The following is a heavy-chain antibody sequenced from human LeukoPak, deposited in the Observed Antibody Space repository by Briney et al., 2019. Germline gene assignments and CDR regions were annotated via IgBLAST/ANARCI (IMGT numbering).Heavy chain of an antibody. J-gene: IGHJ5*02. Sequence: SETLSLTCTVSGGSISSSSYYWGWIRPPPGKGLEWIGSIYYSGSTYYNPSLKSRVTISVDTSKNQFSLKLSSVTAADTAVYYCARRDDYGDFLNWFDPWGQGTLVTVSS. V-gene: IGHV4-39*01. CDR1: GGSISSSSYY. CDR3: ARRDDYGDFLNWFDP. D-gene: IGHD4-17*01. CDR2: IYYSGST.